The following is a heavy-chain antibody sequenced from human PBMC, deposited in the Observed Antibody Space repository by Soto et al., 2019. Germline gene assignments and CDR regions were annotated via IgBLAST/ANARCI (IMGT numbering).Heavy chain of an antibody. D-gene: IGHD2-21*02. CDR3: ARVSQYCGGDCYSDV. Sequence: SETLSLTCTVSGGSISSSSYYWGWIRQPPGKGLEWIGSIYYSGSTYYNPSLKSRVTISVDTSKNQFSLKLSSMTAADTAVYYCARVSQYCGGDCYSDVWGQGTTVTVSS. CDR2: IYYSGST. J-gene: IGHJ6*02. V-gene: IGHV4-39*07. CDR1: GGSISSSSYY.